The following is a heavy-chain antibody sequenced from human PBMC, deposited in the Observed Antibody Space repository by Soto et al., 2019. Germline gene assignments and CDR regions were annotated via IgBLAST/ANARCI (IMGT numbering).Heavy chain of an antibody. CDR1: GFTVSSNY. D-gene: IGHD1-20*01. CDR3: ARGTRYNWKNFDY. Sequence: ASLRLSCAASGFTVSSNYMSWVRQAPGKGLEWVSVIYSGGSTYYADSVKGRFTISRDNSKNTLYLQMNSLRAEDTAVYYCARGTRYNWKNFDYWGQGTLVTVSS. V-gene: IGHV3-53*01. J-gene: IGHJ4*02. CDR2: IYSGGST.